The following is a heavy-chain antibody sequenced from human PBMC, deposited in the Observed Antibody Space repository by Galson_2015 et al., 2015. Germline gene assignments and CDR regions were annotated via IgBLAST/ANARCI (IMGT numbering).Heavy chain of an antibody. J-gene: IGHJ4*02. D-gene: IGHD4-23*01. CDR2: IIPIFGTA. V-gene: IGHV1-69*13. CDR3: ARDRIPLITGVLSEFDY. Sequence: SVKVSCKASGGTFSSYAISWVRQAPGQGLEWMGGIIPIFGTANYAQKFQGRVTITADESTSTAYMELSSLRSEDTAVYYCARDRIPLITGVLSEFDYWGQGTLVTVSS. CDR1: GGTFSSYA.